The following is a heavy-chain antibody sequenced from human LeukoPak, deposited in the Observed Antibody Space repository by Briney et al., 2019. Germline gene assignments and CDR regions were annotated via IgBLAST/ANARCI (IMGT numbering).Heavy chain of an antibody. CDR3: ARTGGTIDY. J-gene: IGHJ4*02. V-gene: IGHV4-59*08. D-gene: IGHD2-8*02. CDR2: IHYSGST. CDR1: GGSISSYH. Sequence: SETLSLTCTVSGGSISSYHWIWIRQPPGKGLEWIGYIHYSGSTNYNPSLKSRVTISVDTSKNQFSLKLNSVTAADTAVYYCARTGGTIDYWGQGTLVTVSS.